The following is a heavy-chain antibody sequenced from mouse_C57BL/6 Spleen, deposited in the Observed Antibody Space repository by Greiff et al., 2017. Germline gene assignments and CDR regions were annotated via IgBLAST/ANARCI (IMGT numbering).Heavy chain of an antibody. CDR1: AYPFPTSW. D-gene: IGHD4-1*02. CDR2: IDPNSGGT. Sequence: QVQLQQPGAELVKPGASVKRSCKASAYPFPTSWMPWVKLRPGRGLEWIGRIDPNSGGTKYNEKFKSKATLTVDKPSSTAYMQLSSLTSEDSAVYYCARGQLGYYYAMDYWGQGTSVTVSS. J-gene: IGHJ4*01. CDR3: ARGQLGYYYAMDY. V-gene: IGHV1-72*01.